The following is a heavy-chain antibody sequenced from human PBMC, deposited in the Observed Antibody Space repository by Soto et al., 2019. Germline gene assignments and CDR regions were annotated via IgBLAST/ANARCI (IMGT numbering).Heavy chain of an antibody. Sequence: QVQLVQSGAGVKRPGALVKVSCKASGYTFTSFGISWVRQAPGQGLEWMGWSSTYNGNTDYAQKLQGRVTMTTDTSTRTAYMELRSLRSDDTAVYYCARTDYADAFDVWGQGTMVTVSS. J-gene: IGHJ3*01. CDR2: SSTYNGNT. CDR1: GYTFTSFG. D-gene: IGHD4-17*01. V-gene: IGHV1-18*01. CDR3: ARTDYADAFDV.